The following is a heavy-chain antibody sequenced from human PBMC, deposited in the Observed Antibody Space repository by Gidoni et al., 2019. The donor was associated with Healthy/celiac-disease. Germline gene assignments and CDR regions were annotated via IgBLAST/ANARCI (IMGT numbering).Heavy chain of an antibody. D-gene: IGHD3-22*01. CDR3: AKDEYYYDSYFDY. Sequence: EVQLLESGGGLVQPGESLRLSCAASGFTFSSYAMSWVRQAPGTGLEGVSAISGRGGSTSYADSVKGRFTISRDNSKNTLYLQMNSLRAEDTAVYYCAKDEYYYDSYFDYWGQGTLVTVSS. V-gene: IGHV3-23*01. CDR2: ISGRGGST. CDR1: GFTFSSYA. J-gene: IGHJ4*02.